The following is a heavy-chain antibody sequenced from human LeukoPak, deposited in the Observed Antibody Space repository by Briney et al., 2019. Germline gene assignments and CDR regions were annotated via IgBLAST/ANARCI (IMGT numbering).Heavy chain of an antibody. Sequence: GGSLRLSCAASAXTFSSYWMHWVRQAPGKGLVCVSRINSDGSSTSYADSVKGRFTISRDNAKNTLYLQMNSLRAEDTAMYYCARGSDCSGGSCYSYWYFDLWGRGTLVTVSS. CDR1: AXTFSSYW. CDR3: ARGSDCSGGSCYSYWYFDL. V-gene: IGHV3-74*01. CDR2: INSDGSST. D-gene: IGHD2-15*01. J-gene: IGHJ2*01.